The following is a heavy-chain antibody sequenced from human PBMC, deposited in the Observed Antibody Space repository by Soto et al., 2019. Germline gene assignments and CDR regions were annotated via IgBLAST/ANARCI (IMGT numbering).Heavy chain of an antibody. CDR2: INHSGST. J-gene: IGHJ6*03. CDR1: GGSFSGYY. Sequence: SETLSLTCAVYGGSFSGYYWSWIRQPPGKGLEWIGEINHSGSTNYNPSLKSRVTISVDTSKNQFSLKLSSVTAADTAVYYCARVVVVAAFMDVWGKGTTVTVSS. D-gene: IGHD2-15*01. CDR3: ARVVVVAAFMDV. V-gene: IGHV4-34*01.